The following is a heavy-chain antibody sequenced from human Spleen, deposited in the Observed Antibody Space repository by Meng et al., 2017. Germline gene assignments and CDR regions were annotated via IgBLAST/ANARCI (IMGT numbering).Heavy chain of an antibody. CDR2: ISGSVGST. CDR1: GFTFNNSG. V-gene: IGHV3-23*01. Sequence: GESLKISCAASGFTFNNSGMNWVRQAPGKGLEWVSEISGSVGSTYCADSVKGRFTISRDNSKNTLYLQMNSLRAEDTAVYYCARETLQGFDYWGQGTLVTVSS. D-gene: IGHD5-24*01. CDR3: ARETLQGFDY. J-gene: IGHJ4*02.